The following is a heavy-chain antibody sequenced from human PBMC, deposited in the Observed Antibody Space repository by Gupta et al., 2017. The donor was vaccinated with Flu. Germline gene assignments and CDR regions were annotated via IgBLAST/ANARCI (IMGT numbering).Heavy chain of an antibody. D-gene: IGHD5-24*01. CDR3: ARRDGYNGHFDY. CDR2: ISSSGSTI. CDR1: GFTFSSYE. J-gene: IGHJ4*02. V-gene: IGHV3-48*03. Sequence: EVQLVESGGGLVQPGGSLRLSCAASGFTFSSYEMNWVRQAPGKGLEWVSYISSSGSTIYYADSVKGRFTISRDNAKNSLYLQMNSLRAEDTAVYYCARRDGYNGHFDYWGQGTLVTVSS.